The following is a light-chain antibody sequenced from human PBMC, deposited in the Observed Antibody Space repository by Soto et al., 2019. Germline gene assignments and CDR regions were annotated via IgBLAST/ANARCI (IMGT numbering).Light chain of an antibody. Sequence: QSVLTQPPSVSAAPGQKVTISCSGSSSNIGNNYVSWYQQLPGTAPKLLIYDNNKRPSGIPDRFSGSKSGTLATLGITGLQTGDEADYYCGTWDSSLSAVFGGGTQLTVL. CDR3: GTWDSSLSAV. CDR2: DNN. V-gene: IGLV1-51*01. J-gene: IGLJ2*01. CDR1: SSNIGNNY.